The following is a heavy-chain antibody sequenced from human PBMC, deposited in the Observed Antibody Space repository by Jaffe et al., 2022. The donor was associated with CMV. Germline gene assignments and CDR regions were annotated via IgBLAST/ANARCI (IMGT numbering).Heavy chain of an antibody. J-gene: IGHJ4*02. CDR2: ISGSGGST. CDR3: AKADRYDSSGYYYVGLYYFDY. D-gene: IGHD3-22*01. Sequence: EVQLVESGGGLVQPGGSLRLSCAASGFTFSSYAMSWVRQAPGKGLEWVSAISGSGGSTYYADSVKGRFTISRDNSKNTLYLQMNSLRAEDTAVYYCAKADRYDSSGYYYVGLYYFDYWGQGTLVTVSS. CDR1: GFTFSSYA. V-gene: IGHV3-23*04.